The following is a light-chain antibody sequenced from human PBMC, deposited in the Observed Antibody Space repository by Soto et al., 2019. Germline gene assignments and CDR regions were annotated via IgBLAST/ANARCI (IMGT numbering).Light chain of an antibody. CDR2: GAS. Sequence: EIVMTQSPATLSVSPGERATLSCMASQSVSSNLAWYQQKPGQAPRLLIYGASTRATGIPARFSGSGSGTDFTLTISRLEPEDFAVYYCQQRNSWPPTFTFGQGTRLEIK. CDR3: QQRNSWPPTFT. CDR1: QSVSSN. J-gene: IGKJ5*01. V-gene: IGKV3-15*01.